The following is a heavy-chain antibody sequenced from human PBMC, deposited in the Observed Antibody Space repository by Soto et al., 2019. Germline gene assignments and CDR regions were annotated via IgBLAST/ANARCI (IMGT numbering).Heavy chain of an antibody. CDR3: ARHRYSGYDFDF. CDR1: GESFSGYY. D-gene: IGHD5-12*01. V-gene: IGHV4-34*01. Sequence: QEQLQQWGAGLLKPSETLSLTCAVFGESFSGYYWSWIRQPPGKGLEWIGEISHWGSTNYNPSLKSRVPISVDTSERHFFLRLSSVTAADTAVYYCARHRYSGYDFDFWGQGTLVTVSS. CDR2: ISHWGST. J-gene: IGHJ4*02.